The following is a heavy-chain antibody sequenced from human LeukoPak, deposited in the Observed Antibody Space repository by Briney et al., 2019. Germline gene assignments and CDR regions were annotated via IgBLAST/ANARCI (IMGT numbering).Heavy chain of an antibody. CDR1: GFTFSSYE. D-gene: IGHD4-23*01. CDR2: ISSSGSTI. V-gene: IGHV3-48*03. CDR3: ARDYGGSSPFDY. J-gene: IGHJ4*02. Sequence: GGSLRLSCAASGFTFSSYEMHWVRQAPGKGLEWVSYISSSGSTIYYADSVKGRFTISRDNAKNSLCLQMNSLRAEDTAVYYCARDYGGSSPFDYWGQGTLATVSS.